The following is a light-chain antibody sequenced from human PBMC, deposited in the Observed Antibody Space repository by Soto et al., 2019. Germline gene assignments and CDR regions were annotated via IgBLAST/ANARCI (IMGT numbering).Light chain of an antibody. CDR2: AAS. Sequence: DIQMTQSPSSLSASVGDRVTITCRASQSITGYLNWYQQKPGKVPKLLIYAASTLQSGVPSRFSGSGSGTDFTVTLSSLQAEDSATYYCQQSFIAPWTFGQGTKVEIK. V-gene: IGKV1-39*01. J-gene: IGKJ1*01. CDR3: QQSFIAPWT. CDR1: QSITGY.